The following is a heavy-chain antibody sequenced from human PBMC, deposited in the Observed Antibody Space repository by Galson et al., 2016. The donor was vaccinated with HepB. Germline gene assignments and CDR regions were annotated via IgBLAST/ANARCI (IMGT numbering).Heavy chain of an antibody. CDR2: ISRDSSTK. J-gene: IGHJ3*02. V-gene: IGHV3-48*02. D-gene: IGHD2-15*01. CDR3: TRGGFLFSVVKVWDAFDT. Sequence: SLRLSCAASGFTFSDYNMNWVRQAPGKGLEWGSYISRDSSTKFYADSVKGRFITDRDNARYSLSLHRSSLRDEDTAVYYCTRGGFLFSVVKVWDAFDTWGQGPQVTVSS. CDR1: GFTFSDYN.